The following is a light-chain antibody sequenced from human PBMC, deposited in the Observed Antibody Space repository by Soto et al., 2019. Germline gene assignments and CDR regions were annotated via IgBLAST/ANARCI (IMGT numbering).Light chain of an antibody. Sequence: DIQMTQSPSTLSATAGDRVTITCRASQSISSWLAWYQHKPGKAPKLLIYDASNLDSGVPSRFSGSGSGTEFSLTISNLQPDDFATYYCQHYNSYSEAFGQGTKVELK. CDR3: QHYNSYSEA. J-gene: IGKJ1*01. CDR1: QSISSW. V-gene: IGKV1-5*01. CDR2: DAS.